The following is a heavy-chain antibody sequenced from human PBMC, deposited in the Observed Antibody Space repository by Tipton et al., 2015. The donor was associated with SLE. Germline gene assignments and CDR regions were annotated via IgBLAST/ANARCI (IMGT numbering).Heavy chain of an antibody. J-gene: IGHJ4*02. D-gene: IGHD3-16*01. Sequence: SLRLSCAASGFTFSSYWMSWVRQAPGKGLEWVANIKQDGSEKYYVDSVKGRFTISRDNAKNSLYLQMNSLRAEDTAVYYCAKGGAEYYFDYWGQGTLVTVSS. CDR1: GFTFSSYW. CDR2: IKQDGSEK. V-gene: IGHV3-7*03. CDR3: AKGGAEYYFDY.